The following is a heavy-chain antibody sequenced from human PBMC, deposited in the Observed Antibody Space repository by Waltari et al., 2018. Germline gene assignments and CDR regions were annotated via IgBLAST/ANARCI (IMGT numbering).Heavy chain of an antibody. CDR2: VQRSGKT. Sequence: QLRLHQSGPGLVMPSETLSLSCAISGDSMSAAGWWSWVRQPPGKGPEWIGQVQRSGKTNYNPSFASRVIISVDTSTLQFSLRLTSATAADTAVYYCARDRGRGLYLDSWGQGTLVTVSP. D-gene: IGHD2-15*01. CDR1: GDSMSAAGW. CDR3: ARDRGRGLYLDS. J-gene: IGHJ4*02. V-gene: IGHV4-4*02.